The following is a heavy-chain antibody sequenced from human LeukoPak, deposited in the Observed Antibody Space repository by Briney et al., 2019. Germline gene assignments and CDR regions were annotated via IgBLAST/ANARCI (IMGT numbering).Heavy chain of an antibody. CDR2: ISGSGGST. J-gene: IGHJ4*02. Sequence: GGSLRLSCAASGFTFSSYAMSWVCQAPGKGLEWVSAISGSGGSTYYADSVKGRFTISRDNSKNTLYLQMNSLRAEDTAVYYCAKSWGIAAAGTGFDYWGQGTLVTVSS. CDR3: AKSWGIAAAGTGFDY. CDR1: GFTFSSYA. V-gene: IGHV3-23*01. D-gene: IGHD6-13*01.